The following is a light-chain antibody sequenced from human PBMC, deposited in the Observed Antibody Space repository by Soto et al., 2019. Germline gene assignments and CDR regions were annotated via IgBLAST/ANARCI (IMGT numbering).Light chain of an antibody. CDR1: QSVSNSF. J-gene: IGKJ5*01. V-gene: IGKV3-20*01. CDR2: GAS. Sequence: IVLTQSPGTLYLSLGERATLSCRASQSVSNSFLAWYQQRAGQAPRLLIHGASNRATGISDRFSGSGSGTDFTLTVSRLEPEDFAVYYCQQYGRSPMTFGQGTRLEIK. CDR3: QQYGRSPMT.